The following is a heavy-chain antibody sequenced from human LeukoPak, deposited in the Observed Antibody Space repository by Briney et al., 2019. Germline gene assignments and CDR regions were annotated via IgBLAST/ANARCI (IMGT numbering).Heavy chain of an antibody. CDR1: GGSISSSS. CDR3: ARHINTYYYDSGEFDP. D-gene: IGHD3-10*01. J-gene: IGHJ5*02. Sequence: PSETLSLTCTVSGGSISSSSWSWIRQPPGEGLEWIGYIHYTGSTNYIPSLKSRVAISLDTSKNQLSLKMSSVTAADTAVYYCARHINTYYYDSGEFDPWGQGTLVTVSS. V-gene: IGHV4-59*08. CDR2: IHYTGST.